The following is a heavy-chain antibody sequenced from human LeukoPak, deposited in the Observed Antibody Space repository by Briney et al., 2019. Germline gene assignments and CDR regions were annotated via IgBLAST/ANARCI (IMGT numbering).Heavy chain of an antibody. CDR3: AREGYYDTSASGAFDI. J-gene: IGHJ3*02. CDR1: GGSISSGGYY. V-gene: IGHV4-31*03. Sequence: SETLSLTCTVSGGSISSGGYYWSWIRQHPGKGLEWIGYIYYSGSTYYNPSLKSRVTISVDTSKNQFSLKLNSVTAADTAVYYCAREGYYDTSASGAFDIWGQGTMVTVSS. D-gene: IGHD3-22*01. CDR2: IYYSGST.